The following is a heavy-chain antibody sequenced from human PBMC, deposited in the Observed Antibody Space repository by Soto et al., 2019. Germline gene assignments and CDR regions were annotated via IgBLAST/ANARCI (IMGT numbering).Heavy chain of an antibody. Sequence: QVLLVQSEAEMKQPGSSVSVSCRASGDSFTNYAFTWVRQAPGQGPEWLGGIILALGTPHYSQRFQGRLTIPADESSSTVYMELGSLRRDDTAVYYCGRYCTNTKCRGGYYLDLWGQGTLLTVPS. CDR1: GDSFTNYA. V-gene: IGHV1-69*01. CDR3: GRYCTNTKCRGGYYLDL. J-gene: IGHJ5*02. CDR2: IILALGTP. D-gene: IGHD2-8*01.